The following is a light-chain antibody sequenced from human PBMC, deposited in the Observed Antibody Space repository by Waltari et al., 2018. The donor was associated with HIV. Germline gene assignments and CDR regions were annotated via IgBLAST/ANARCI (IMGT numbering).Light chain of an antibody. CDR1: SSNIGPYH. V-gene: IGLV1-47*01. Sequence: QSVLPQPPSASGTPGQRVTISCSGGSSNIGPYHVYWYPQFPGTAPKLIIYRDHQRTRGVPDRVSGFKSGSSASLVIRGLRSEDEADYYCAAWDDRLSGLFGGGTKVTVL. J-gene: IGLJ2*01. CDR2: RDH. CDR3: AAWDDRLSGL.